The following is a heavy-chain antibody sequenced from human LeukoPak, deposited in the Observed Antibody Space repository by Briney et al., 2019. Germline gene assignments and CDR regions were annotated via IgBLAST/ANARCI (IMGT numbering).Heavy chain of an antibody. D-gene: IGHD6-19*01. CDR1: GGSISTSSYY. CDR3: ARDASGWSVY. CDR2: IKPDGTEN. J-gene: IGHJ4*02. Sequence: PSETLSLTCTVSGGSISTSSYYWGWVRQPPGKGLEWVANIKPDGTENYYVDSVKGRFTISRDNAKNSLYLQMNSLRAEDTAVYYCARDASGWSVYWGQGTLVTVSS. V-gene: IGHV3-7*01.